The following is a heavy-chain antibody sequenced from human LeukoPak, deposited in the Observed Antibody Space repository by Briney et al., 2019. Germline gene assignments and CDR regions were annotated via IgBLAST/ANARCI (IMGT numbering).Heavy chain of an antibody. CDR2: MNPNSGNT. CDR1: GYTFTSYD. D-gene: IGHD1-1*01. CDR3: ASPNWMMHYHDAFDI. V-gene: IGHV1-8*02. Sequence: RASVKVSCKASGYTFTSYDINWVRQATGQGLEWMGWMNPNSGNTGYAQKFQGRVTMTTDTSTSTAYMELRSLRSDDTAVYYCASPNWMMHYHDAFDIWGQGTMVTVSS. J-gene: IGHJ3*02.